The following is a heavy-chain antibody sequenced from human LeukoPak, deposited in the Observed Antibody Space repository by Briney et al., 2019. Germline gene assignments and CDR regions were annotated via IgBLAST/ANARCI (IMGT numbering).Heavy chain of an antibody. CDR2: IYYSGST. V-gene: IGHV4-59*08. Sequence: SETLSLTCTVSGSSISSYYWSWIRQPPGKGLEWIGYIYYSGSTNYNPSLKSRVTISVDTSKNQFSLKLSSVTAADTAVYYCARSVDTAMASYYFDYWGQGTLVTVSS. CDR1: GSSISSYY. CDR3: ARSVDTAMASYYFDY. J-gene: IGHJ4*02. D-gene: IGHD5-18*01.